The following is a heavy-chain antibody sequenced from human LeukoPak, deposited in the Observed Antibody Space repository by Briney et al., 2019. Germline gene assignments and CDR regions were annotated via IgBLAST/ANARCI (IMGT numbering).Heavy chain of an antibody. D-gene: IGHD3-16*01. CDR3: AKDPGGDDEEKYFDY. CDR2: IRPGGTTQ. V-gene: IGHV3-30*02. Sequence: GRSLRLSCAASGFIFSNYAMHCVRQAPGRGLEWVAFIRPGGTTQTYAASVKGRLSFPRANSNNTLYLQKNSLTPGDTAVYCCAKDPGGDDEEKYFDYWGQGTLVAVSS. J-gene: IGHJ4*02. CDR1: GFIFSNYA.